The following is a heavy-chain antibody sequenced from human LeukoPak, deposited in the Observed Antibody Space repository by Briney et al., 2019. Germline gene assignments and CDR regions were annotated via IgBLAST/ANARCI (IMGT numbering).Heavy chain of an antibody. CDR2: IYYSGST. V-gene: IGHV4-39*01. J-gene: IGHJ4*02. Sequence: SETLSLTCTVSGGSISSSSYYWGWIRQPPGKGLEWIGSIYYSGSTYYNPSLKSRVTISVDTSKNQFSLKLSSVTAVDTAVYYCARQSPAMYSSSSDYWGQGTLVTVPS. D-gene: IGHD6-13*01. CDR1: GGSISSSSYY. CDR3: ARQSPAMYSSSSDY.